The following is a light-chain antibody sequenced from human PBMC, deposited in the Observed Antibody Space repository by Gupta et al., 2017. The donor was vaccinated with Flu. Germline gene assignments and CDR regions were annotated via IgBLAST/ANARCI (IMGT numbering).Light chain of an antibody. J-gene: IGKJ1*01. CDR3: QQYKNWPTWT. Sequence: EIVMTQSPATLSVSPGERATLSCRASQSVSSNLAWYQQKPGQAPRLLIYGASTRDTGITARFSGSGSGKEFTLTISSRQSEDFAVYYCQQYKNWPTWTFGQGTKVEIK. V-gene: IGKV3-15*01. CDR1: QSVSSN. CDR2: GAS.